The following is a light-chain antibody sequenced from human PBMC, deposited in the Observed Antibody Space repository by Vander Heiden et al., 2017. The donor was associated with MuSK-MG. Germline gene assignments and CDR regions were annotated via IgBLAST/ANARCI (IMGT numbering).Light chain of an antibody. J-gene: IGLJ2*01. CDR3: QVWDTGSVRV. Sequence: SYVLTQPPSVSVAPGQTARITCGGNNIGSKSVHWYQQKPGQAPGLGVYDDSDRPSGIPERFSGSNSGNTATLNISSVEAGDEADYDCQVWDTGSVRVFGGGTKLTVL. CDR1: NIGSKS. CDR2: DDS. V-gene: IGLV3-21*02.